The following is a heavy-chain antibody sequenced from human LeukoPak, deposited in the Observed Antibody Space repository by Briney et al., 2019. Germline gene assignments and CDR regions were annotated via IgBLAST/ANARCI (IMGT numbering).Heavy chain of an antibody. CDR2: INPNSGGT. J-gene: IGHJ4*02. CDR3: ARDSCSGGSCYSNY. Sequence: ASVKVSCKASGYTLTGYYMHWVRQAPGQGLEWMGWINPNSGGTNYAQKFQGRVTMTRDTSISTAYMELSRLRSDDTAVYYCARDSCSGGSCYSNYWGQGTLVTVSS. CDR1: GYTLTGYY. D-gene: IGHD2-15*01. V-gene: IGHV1-2*02.